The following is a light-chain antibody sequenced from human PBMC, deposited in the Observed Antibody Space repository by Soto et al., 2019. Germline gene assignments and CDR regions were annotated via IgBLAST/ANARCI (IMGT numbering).Light chain of an antibody. J-gene: IGLJ2*01. CDR2: DVT. Sequence: ALTQPASVSGSPGQSITISCTGTSGDVGGYDYVSWYQQHPGKAPKIMIYDVTKRPTGVSDRFSGSKSGYTASLTISGLQAEDEADYYCSSYTSSSTPVVFGGGTKLTVL. V-gene: IGLV2-14*01. CDR3: SSYTSSSTPVV. CDR1: SGDVGGYDY.